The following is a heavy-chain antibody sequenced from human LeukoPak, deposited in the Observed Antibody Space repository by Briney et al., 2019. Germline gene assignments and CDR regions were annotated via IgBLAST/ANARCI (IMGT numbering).Heavy chain of an antibody. D-gene: IGHD6-13*01. Sequence: ASVKVSCKASGYTFTNYGISWVRQAPGQGLEWMGWISAYNGNTKYTQTLQGRVTMTTDTSTSTAYMELRSLRSDDTAVYYCARDFAAAGTWGHWGQETLVIVSS. CDR1: GYTFTNYG. CDR3: ARDFAAAGTWGH. CDR2: ISAYNGNT. J-gene: IGHJ4*02. V-gene: IGHV1-18*01.